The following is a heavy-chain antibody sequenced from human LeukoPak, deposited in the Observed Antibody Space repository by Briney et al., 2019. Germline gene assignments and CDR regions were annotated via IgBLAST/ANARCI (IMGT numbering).Heavy chain of an antibody. CDR2: ISSSSSYT. J-gene: IGHJ4*02. CDR3: ARVNSMATPNYFDC. V-gene: IGHV3-21*05. CDR1: GFTFSSYE. Sequence: GGSLRLSCAASGFTFSSYEMNWVRQAPGKGLEWVSYISSSSSYTNYADSVKGRFTISRDNAKNSLYLQMNSLRAEDTAVYYCARVNSMATPNYFDCWGQGTLVTVSS. D-gene: IGHD5-24*01.